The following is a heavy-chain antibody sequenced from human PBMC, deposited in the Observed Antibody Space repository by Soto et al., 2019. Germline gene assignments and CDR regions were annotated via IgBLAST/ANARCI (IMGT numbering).Heavy chain of an antibody. Sequence: GGSLRLSCAASGFTFSSYAMSWVRQAPGKGLEWVSAISGSGGSTYYADSVKGRFTISRDNSKNTLYLQMNSLRAEDTAVYYCAKGRYCSSTSCYKDYYYGMDVWGQGTTVTVSS. J-gene: IGHJ6*02. D-gene: IGHD2-2*02. CDR1: GFTFSSYA. V-gene: IGHV3-23*01. CDR3: AKGRYCSSTSCYKDYYYGMDV. CDR2: ISGSGGST.